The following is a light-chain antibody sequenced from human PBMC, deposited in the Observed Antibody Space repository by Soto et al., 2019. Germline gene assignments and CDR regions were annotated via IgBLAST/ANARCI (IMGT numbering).Light chain of an antibody. J-gene: IGKJ1*01. Sequence: IVMTQTPLSLSVTLGQPASISCKSSQSLLHSDGKTYLYWYLQRPGQPPQLLMSEVSDRFSGVPDRFIGTGSGTDFTLTIRRVEAEDVGIYYCMQTKQIPLTFGPGTKVDIK. CDR3: MQTKQIPLT. CDR1: QSLLHSDGKTY. V-gene: IGKV2D-29*01. CDR2: EVS.